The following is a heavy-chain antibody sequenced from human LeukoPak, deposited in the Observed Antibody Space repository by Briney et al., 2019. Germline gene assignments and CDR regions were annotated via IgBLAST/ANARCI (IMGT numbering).Heavy chain of an antibody. CDR1: GGSISSYY. CDR3: ASRYGSGGSCYSGLNYYYYMDV. CDR2: IYTSGST. D-gene: IGHD2-15*01. Sequence: SETLSLTCTVSGGSISSYYWSWIRQPAGKGLEWIGRIYTSGSTNYNPSLKSRVTMSVDTSKNQFSLKLSSVTAADTAVYYCASRYGSGGSCYSGLNYYYYMDVWGKGTTVTVSS. J-gene: IGHJ6*03. V-gene: IGHV4-4*07.